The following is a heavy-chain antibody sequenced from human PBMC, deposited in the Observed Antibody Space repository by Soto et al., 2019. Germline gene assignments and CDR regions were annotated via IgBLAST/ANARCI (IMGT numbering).Heavy chain of an antibody. Sequence: QVQLVQSGDEVKKPGASVKVSCKASGYIFVNYGIAWVRQAPGQGLEWMGWISPYTGNTHSATKVQGRLTMTTDTSTSTAAMGLGSLTSADTAVYYCVMVDNYVTPTPQDVWGQGTTVTVSS. CDR2: ISPYTGNT. V-gene: IGHV1-18*01. CDR3: VMVDNYVTPTPQDV. CDR1: GYIFVNYG. J-gene: IGHJ6*02. D-gene: IGHD3-16*01.